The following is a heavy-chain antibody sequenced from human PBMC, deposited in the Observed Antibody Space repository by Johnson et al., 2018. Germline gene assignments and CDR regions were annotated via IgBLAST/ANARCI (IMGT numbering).Heavy chain of an antibody. V-gene: IGHV3-9*01. CDR2: ISWNSGNI. CDR1: GFTFDDYV. J-gene: IGHJ3*01. Sequence: EVQLLESGGGLVQPGRSXRFSCAASGFTFDDYVMHWVRQTPGKGLEWVSGISWNSGNIGYADSVKGRFTISRDNAKISLHLQMNSLRGEDTTLYYCAKDHITMIVVVDAFDVWGQGTMVTVSS. CDR3: AKDHITMIVVVDAFDV. D-gene: IGHD3-22*01.